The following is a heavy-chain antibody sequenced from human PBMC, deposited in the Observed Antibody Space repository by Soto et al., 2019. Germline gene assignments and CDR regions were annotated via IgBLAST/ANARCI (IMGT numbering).Heavy chain of an antibody. D-gene: IGHD6-13*01. V-gene: IGHV4-4*02. CDR2: VYRTGST. CDR1: GGSISTSNW. J-gene: IGHJ4*02. CDR3: ARARATIAAAAIFDC. Sequence: PSETLSLTCAVSGGSISTSNWWSWVRQPPGKGLEWIGEVYRTGSTNYNPSLESRVIVSVDKSKNQFSLKLTSVTAADTAVYYCARARATIAAAAIFDCWGQGT.